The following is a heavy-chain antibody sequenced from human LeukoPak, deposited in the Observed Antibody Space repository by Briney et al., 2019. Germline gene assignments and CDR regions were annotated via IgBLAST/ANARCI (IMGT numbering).Heavy chain of an antibody. J-gene: IGHJ4*01. CDR2: ISSTSKYI. D-gene: IGHD6-19*01. V-gene: IGHV3-21*06. Sequence: GGSLRLFCTASGFTFSGYSMNWVRQAPGKGLEWVSSISSTSKYIYYADLVKGRFTISRDNAKNSLFLQMNSLRAEDTAVYYCASGRSGWYDPSMGSIDYWGQGLVATVSS. CDR3: ASGRSGWYDPSMGSIDY. CDR1: GFTFSGYS.